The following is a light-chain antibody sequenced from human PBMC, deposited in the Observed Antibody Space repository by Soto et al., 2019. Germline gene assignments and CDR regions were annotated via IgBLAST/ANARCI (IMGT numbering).Light chain of an antibody. Sequence: DIQMTQSPSSLSASVGDRVTITCRASQGISNYLDWYQKKPGKVPNLLIYAASTLQSGLPSRFSRSGSGTAFTLTISSLQTAEVQTYYCPKYNSPRWTFGQRTKLDSK. CDR3: PKYNSPRWT. CDR1: QGISNY. J-gene: IGKJ1*01. V-gene: IGKV1-27*01. CDR2: AAS.